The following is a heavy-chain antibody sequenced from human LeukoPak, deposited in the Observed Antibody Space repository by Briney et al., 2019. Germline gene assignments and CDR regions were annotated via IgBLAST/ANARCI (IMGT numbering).Heavy chain of an antibody. D-gene: IGHD2-2*01. CDR1: GFTFSSYS. Sequence: GGSLRLSCAASGFTFSSYSMNWVRQAPGKGLEWVSSISSSSSYIYYADSVKGRFTISRDNAKNSLYLQMNSLRAEDTAVYYCARTFAAYCSSTSCSQKWFDPWGQGTLVTVSS. V-gene: IGHV3-21*01. CDR3: ARTFAAYCSSTSCSQKWFDP. J-gene: IGHJ5*02. CDR2: ISSSSSYI.